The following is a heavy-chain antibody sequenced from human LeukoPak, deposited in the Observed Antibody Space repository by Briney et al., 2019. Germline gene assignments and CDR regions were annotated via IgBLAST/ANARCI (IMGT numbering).Heavy chain of an antibody. CDR1: GGSLSSGSYY. CDR3: ARGSYSSGWSPGYYFDY. CDR2: IYTSGST. J-gene: IGHJ4*02. Sequence: PSQTLSLTCTVSGGSLSSGSYYWSWIRQPAGKGLEWIGRIYTSGSTNYNPSLKSRVTISVDTSKNQFSLKPSSVTAADTAVYYCARGSYSSGWSPGYYFDYWGQGTLVTVSS. V-gene: IGHV4-61*02. D-gene: IGHD6-19*01.